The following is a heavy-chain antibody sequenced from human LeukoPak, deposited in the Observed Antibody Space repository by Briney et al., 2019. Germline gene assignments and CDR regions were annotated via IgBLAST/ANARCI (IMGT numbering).Heavy chain of an antibody. J-gene: IGHJ4*02. CDR3: ARHIYDFWSGYPIYYFDY. CDR1: GGSISSGSYY. Sequence: SETLSLTCTVSGGSISSGSYYWSWIRQPAGKGLEWIGRIYTSGSTNYNPSLKSRVTIPVDTSKNQFSLKLSSVTAADTAVYYCARHIYDFWSGYPIYYFDYWGQGTLVTVSS. V-gene: IGHV4-61*02. D-gene: IGHD3-3*01. CDR2: IYTSGST.